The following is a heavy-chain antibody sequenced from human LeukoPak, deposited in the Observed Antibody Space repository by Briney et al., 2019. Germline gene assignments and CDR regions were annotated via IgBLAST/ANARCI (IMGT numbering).Heavy chain of an antibody. V-gene: IGHV1-69*05. D-gene: IGHD7-27*01. J-gene: IGHJ6*02. CDR1: GGTFSSYA. CDR3: ARDHWGIVENGYDYFYYDMDV. CDR2: VIPIYGIA. Sequence: ASVRVSCKASGGTFSSYAISWVRQALGQGVEWMGGVIPIYGIANYVQTFQGRVTITTDESTSTAYMELSSMGSEDTAVYYCARDHWGIVENGYDYFYYDMDVWGQGTTGTVSS.